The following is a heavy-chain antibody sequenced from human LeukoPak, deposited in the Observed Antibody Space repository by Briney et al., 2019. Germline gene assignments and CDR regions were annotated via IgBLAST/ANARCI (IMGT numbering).Heavy chain of an antibody. D-gene: IGHD5-18*01. CDR3: ARGTMDTAMVDAFDI. CDR2: IYYSGST. Sequence: PSETLSLTCTVSGGSISSYYWSWIRQPPGKGLEWIGYIYYSGSTNYNPSLKSRVTISVDTSKNQFSLKLSSVTAADTAVYYCARGTMDTAMVDAFDIWGQGTMVTVSS. J-gene: IGHJ3*02. V-gene: IGHV4-59*01. CDR1: GGSISSYY.